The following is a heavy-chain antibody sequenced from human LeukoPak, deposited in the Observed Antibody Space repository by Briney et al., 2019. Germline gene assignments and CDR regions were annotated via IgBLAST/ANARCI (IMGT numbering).Heavy chain of an antibody. D-gene: IGHD1-7*01. V-gene: IGHV3-30*18. CDR1: GFTFSSYA. Sequence: PGGSLRLSCAASGFTFSSYAMSWVRQAPGKGLEWVAVISYDGSDKYYADSVKGRFTISRDNSKNTLYLQMNSLRAEDTAVYYCAKIRVIFNWNYAYYFDYWGQGSLVTVSS. CDR2: ISYDGSDK. J-gene: IGHJ4*02. CDR3: AKIRVIFNWNYAYYFDY.